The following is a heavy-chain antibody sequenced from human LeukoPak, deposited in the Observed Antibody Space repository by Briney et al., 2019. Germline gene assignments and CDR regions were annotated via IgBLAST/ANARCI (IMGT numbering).Heavy chain of an antibody. V-gene: IGHV1-2*02. CDR1: GYTFTDYY. J-gene: IGHJ5*01. Sequence: ASVKVSCKASGYTFTDYYMHWVRQAPGQSLEWMGWINAKSGDTKYAQKFQARVTMTRDTSITTTYMEVSRLSSDDTAVYYCARQNTGQLDSWGQGTLVTVSS. CDR3: ARQNTGQLDS. CDR2: INAKSGDT. D-gene: IGHD2-8*02.